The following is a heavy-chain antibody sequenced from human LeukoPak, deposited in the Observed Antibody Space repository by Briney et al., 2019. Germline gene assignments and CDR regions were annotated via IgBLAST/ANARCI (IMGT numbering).Heavy chain of an antibody. CDR3: ASKYCSGGSCYFDY. CDR1: GYSISSSNW. Sequence: SETLSLTCAVFGYSISSSNWWGWIRQPPGKGLEWIGYIYYSGSTYYNPSLKSRVTMSVDTSKNQFSLKLSSVTAVDTAVYYCASKYCSGGSCYFDYWGQGTLVTVSS. CDR2: IYYSGST. V-gene: IGHV4-28*01. D-gene: IGHD2-15*01. J-gene: IGHJ4*02.